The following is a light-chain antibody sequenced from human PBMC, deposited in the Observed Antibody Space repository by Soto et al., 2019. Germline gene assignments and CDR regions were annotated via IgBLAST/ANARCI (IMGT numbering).Light chain of an antibody. V-gene: IGKV1-27*01. J-gene: IGKJ1*01. CDR1: HGISNY. CDR3: QKYNGAPWT. CDR2: AAS. Sequence: DIQMTQSPSSLSASVGDRVTITCRASHGISNYLAWYQQKPGKVPKLLIYAASTLQSGVPSRFSGSGSGTDFTLTISSLQPEDVATYYCQKYNGAPWTFGQGTKAEIE.